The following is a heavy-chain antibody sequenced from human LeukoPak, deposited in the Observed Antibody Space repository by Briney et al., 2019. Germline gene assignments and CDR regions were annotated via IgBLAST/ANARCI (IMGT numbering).Heavy chain of an antibody. CDR3: AKDKRNIGSGTLHDY. CDR2: ISGSGGST. J-gene: IGHJ4*02. D-gene: IGHD6-19*01. CDR1: GFSISSYA. Sequence: PGGSLRLSCAASGFSISSYAMSWVRQAPAKGLEWVSAISGSGGSTYYADSMKGRFTISRDNSKNTLYLQMNSLRAEDTAVYYCAKDKRNIGSGTLHDYWGQGTLVTVSS. V-gene: IGHV3-23*01.